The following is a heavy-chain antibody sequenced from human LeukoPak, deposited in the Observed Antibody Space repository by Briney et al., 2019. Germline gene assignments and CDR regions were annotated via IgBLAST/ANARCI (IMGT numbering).Heavy chain of an antibody. CDR3: ARAGSEATTFYYYYGMDV. CDR1: GGSISSYY. CDR2: IYYSGST. Sequence: SETLSLTCTVSGGSISSYYWSWIRQPPGKGLEWIGYIYYSGSTNYNPSLKSRVTISVDTSKNQFSLKLSSVTAAGTAVYYCARAGSEATTFYYYYGMDVWGQGTTVTVSS. V-gene: IGHV4-59*08. D-gene: IGHD5-12*01. J-gene: IGHJ6*02.